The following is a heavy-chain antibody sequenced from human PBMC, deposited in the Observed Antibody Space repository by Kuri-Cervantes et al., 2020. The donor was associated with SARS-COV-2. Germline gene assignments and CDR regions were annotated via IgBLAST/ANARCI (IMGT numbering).Heavy chain of an antibody. CDR1: GGSISSSSYY. V-gene: IGHV4-39*01. Sequence: GSLRLSCTVSGGSISSSSYYWGWIRQPPGKGLEWIGSIYYSGSTYYNPSLKSRVTISVDTSKNQFSLKLSSVTAADTAVYYCARLLPAAIVGYWGQGTLVTSPQ. J-gene: IGHJ4*02. CDR3: ARLLPAAIVGY. CDR2: IYYSGST. D-gene: IGHD2-2*02.